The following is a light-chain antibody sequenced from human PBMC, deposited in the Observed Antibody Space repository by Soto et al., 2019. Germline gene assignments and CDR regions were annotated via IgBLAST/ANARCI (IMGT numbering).Light chain of an antibody. CDR3: QAWDSSVV. V-gene: IGLV3-1*01. CDR2: QDS. CDR1: KLGDKY. J-gene: IGLJ2*01. Sequence: SYELTQPTSVSVSPGQTASITCSGDKLGDKYACWYQQKPGQSPVLVIYQDSKRPSGIPERFSGSNSGNTATLTISGTQAMDEADYYCQAWDSSVVFGGGTKLTLL.